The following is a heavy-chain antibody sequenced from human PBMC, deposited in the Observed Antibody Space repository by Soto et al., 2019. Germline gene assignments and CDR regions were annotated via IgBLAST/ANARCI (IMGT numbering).Heavy chain of an antibody. V-gene: IGHV4-39*01. J-gene: IGHJ4*02. CDR1: GGSISSSSYY. D-gene: IGHD3-9*01. Sequence: SETLSLTCTVSGGSISSSSYYWGWIRQPPGKGLEWIGSIYCSGSTYYNPPLKGGVTISVDTSKNQFSLKLSSLTAAGTAVYYCARHLCNVYYDILTGPYYFDYWGQGTLVTVSS. CDR2: IYCSGST. CDR3: ARHLCNVYYDILTGPYYFDY.